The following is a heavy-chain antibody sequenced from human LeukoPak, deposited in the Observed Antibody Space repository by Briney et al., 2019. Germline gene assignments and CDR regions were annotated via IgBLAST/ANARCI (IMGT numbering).Heavy chain of an antibody. CDR3: LGYCSSTSCYSDAFDI. CDR2: TYYSGST. D-gene: IGHD2-2*01. J-gene: IGHJ3*02. Sequence: KTSETLSLTCTVSGGSISSSSYYWGWIRQPPGKGLEWIGSTYYSGSTYYNPSLKSRVTISVDTSKNQFSLKLSSVTAADTAVYYCLGYCSSTSCYSDAFDIWGQGTMVTVSS. CDR1: GGSISSSSYY. V-gene: IGHV4-39*07.